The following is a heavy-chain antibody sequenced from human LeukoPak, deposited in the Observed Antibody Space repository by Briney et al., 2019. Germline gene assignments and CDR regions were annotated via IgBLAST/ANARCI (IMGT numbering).Heavy chain of an antibody. D-gene: IGHD6-13*01. CDR2: ISAYNGNT. V-gene: IGHV1-18*01. CDR1: VYTFTSYG. J-gene: IGHJ4*02. CDR3: AKLIAAAYFDY. Sequence: ASVKVFCKASVYTFTSYGISWVRQAPGQGLEWMGWISAYNGNTNYAQKLQGRVTMTTDTSTSTAYMELRSLRSDNTAVYYCAKLIAAAYFDYWGQGTLVTVSS.